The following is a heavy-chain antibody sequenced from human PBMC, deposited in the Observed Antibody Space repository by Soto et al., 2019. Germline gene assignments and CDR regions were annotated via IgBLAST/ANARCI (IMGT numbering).Heavy chain of an antibody. J-gene: IGHJ6*02. CDR1: GGSISSHY. D-gene: IGHD1-26*01. V-gene: IGHV4-59*11. Sequence: SETLSLTCTVSGGSISSHYWSWVRQAPGKGLEWIGRIYYRGSTSYNPSLRSRSTISVDTSNNQFSLKLNSVTTADTAVYYCARDGREASGMDVWGQGTKVTVSS. CDR3: ARDGREASGMDV. CDR2: IYYRGST.